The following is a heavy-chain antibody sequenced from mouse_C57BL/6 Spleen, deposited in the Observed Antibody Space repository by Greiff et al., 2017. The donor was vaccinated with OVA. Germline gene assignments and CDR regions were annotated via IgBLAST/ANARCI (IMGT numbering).Heavy chain of an antibody. D-gene: IGHD4-1*01. CDR2: IYPGDGDT. Sequence: QVQLKQSGPELVKPGASVKISCKASGYAFSSSWMNWVKQRPGKGLEWIGRIYPGDGDTNYNGKFKGKATLTADKSSSTAYMQLSSLTSEDSAVYFCAREETVYLDYWGQGTTLTVSS. V-gene: IGHV1-82*01. CDR3: AREETVYLDY. J-gene: IGHJ2*01. CDR1: GYAFSSSW.